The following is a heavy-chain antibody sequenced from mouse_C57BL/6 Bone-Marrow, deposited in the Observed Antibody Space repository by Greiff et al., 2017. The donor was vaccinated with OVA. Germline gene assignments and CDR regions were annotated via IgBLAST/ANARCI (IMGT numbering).Heavy chain of an antibody. CDR3: ARNSNSYFDY. J-gene: IGHJ2*01. CDR2: ISSGGSYT. V-gene: IGHV5-6*01. Sequence: EVHLVESGGDLVKPGGSLKLSCAASGFTFSSYGMSWVRQTPDKRLEWVATISSGGSYTYYPDSVKGRFTISRDNAKNTLYLQMSSLKSEDTAMYYCARNSNSYFDYWGQGTTLTVSS. D-gene: IGHD2-5*01. CDR1: GFTFSSYG.